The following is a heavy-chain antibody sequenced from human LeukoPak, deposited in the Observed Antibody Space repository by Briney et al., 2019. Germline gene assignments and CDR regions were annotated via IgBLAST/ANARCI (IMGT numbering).Heavy chain of an antibody. V-gene: IGHV4-34*01. Sequence: KPSETLSLTCAVYGGSFSGYYWSWIRQPPGKGLEWIGEINHSGSTNYNPSLKSRVTISVDTSKNQFSLKLSSVTAADTAVYYCARRLCGGDCYSTFSYWGQGTLATVSS. CDR3: ARRLCGGDCYSTFSY. CDR1: GGSFSGYY. D-gene: IGHD2-21*02. J-gene: IGHJ4*02. CDR2: INHSGST.